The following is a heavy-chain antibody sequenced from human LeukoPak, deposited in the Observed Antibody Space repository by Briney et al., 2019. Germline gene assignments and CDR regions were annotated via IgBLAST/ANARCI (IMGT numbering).Heavy chain of an antibody. CDR3: ARDQYSSSSRELDY. CDR1: GFTFSSYG. Sequence: GGSLTLSCAASGFTFSSYGMHWVRQAPGKGLEWVAVIWYDGSNKYYADSVKGRFTISRDNSKNTLYLQMNSLRAEDTAVYYCARDQYSSSSRELDYWGQGTLVTVSS. CDR2: IWYDGSNK. J-gene: IGHJ4*02. V-gene: IGHV3-33*01. D-gene: IGHD6-6*01.